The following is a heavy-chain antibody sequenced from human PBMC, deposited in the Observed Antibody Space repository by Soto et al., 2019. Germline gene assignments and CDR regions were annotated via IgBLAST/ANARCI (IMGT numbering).Heavy chain of an antibody. J-gene: IGHJ4*02. CDR1: GYTFTSYA. D-gene: IGHD1-1*01. CDR3: ARDKRCLQKTTDRPYYFDY. V-gene: IGHV1-3*01. Sequence: ASVKVSCKASGYTFTSYAMHWVRQAPAQRLEWMGWINAGNGNTKYSQKFQGRVTITRDTSASTAYMELSSLRSEDTAVYYCARDKRCLQKTTDRPYYFDYWGQGTLVTVSS. CDR2: INAGNGNT.